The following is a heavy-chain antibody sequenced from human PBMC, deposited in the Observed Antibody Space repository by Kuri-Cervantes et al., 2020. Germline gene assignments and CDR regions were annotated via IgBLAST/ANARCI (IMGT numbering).Heavy chain of an antibody. CDR3: ARTLYDILTGYYY. CDR1: GGSFSGYY. CDR2: INHSGST. J-gene: IGHJ4*02. V-gene: IGHV4-34*01. Sequence: SETLSLTCAVYGGSFSGYYWGWIRQPPGKGLEWIGEINHSGSTSYNPSLKSRVTISVDTSKNQFSLKLTSMTAADTAVYYCARTLYDILTGYYYWGQGTLVTVSS. D-gene: IGHD3-9*01.